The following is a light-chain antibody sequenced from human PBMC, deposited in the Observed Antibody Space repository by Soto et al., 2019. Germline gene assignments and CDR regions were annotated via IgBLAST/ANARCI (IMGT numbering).Light chain of an antibody. CDR1: QDISNY. CDR3: QQYNTYPLT. J-gene: IGKJ4*01. CDR2: AAS. Sequence: DIQMTQSPSSLSASVGDRVTITCRASQDISNYLAWFQQKPGTAPKSLIYAASSLHSGVPSKFSGSGSGTDFTLTITSLQPEDFAIYYCQQYNTYPLTFGGGTKVDIK. V-gene: IGKV1-16*02.